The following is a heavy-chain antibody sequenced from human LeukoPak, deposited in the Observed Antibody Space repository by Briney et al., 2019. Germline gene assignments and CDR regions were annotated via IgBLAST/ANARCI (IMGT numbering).Heavy chain of an antibody. J-gene: IGHJ3*02. Sequence: SQTLSLTCTVSGGSISRGGYYWSWIRQRPGTGLEWIGYIYYSGSTYYNPSLKSRVTISVDTSKNQFSLKLSSVTAADTAVYYCARSHHSRAYRPGNAFDIWGQGTMVTVSS. D-gene: IGHD1-14*01. CDR2: IYYSGST. CDR1: GGSISRGGYY. V-gene: IGHV4-31*03. CDR3: ARSHHSRAYRPGNAFDI.